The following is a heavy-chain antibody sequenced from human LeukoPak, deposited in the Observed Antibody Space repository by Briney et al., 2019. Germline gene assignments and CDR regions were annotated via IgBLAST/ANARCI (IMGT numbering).Heavy chain of an antibody. J-gene: IGHJ6*03. CDR2: IYYSGST. V-gene: IGHV4-59*01. Sequence: SETLSLTCTVSGGSISSYYWSWIRQPPGKGLEWIGYIYYSGSTNYNPSLKSRVTISVDTSKNQVSLKLSSVTAADTAVYYCARGQILRIAKYYMDVWGKGTTVTISS. CDR1: GGSISSYY. CDR3: ARGQILRIAKYYMDV. D-gene: IGHD2-15*01.